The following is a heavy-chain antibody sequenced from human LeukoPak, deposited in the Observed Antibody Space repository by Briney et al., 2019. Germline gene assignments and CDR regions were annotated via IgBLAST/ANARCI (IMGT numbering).Heavy chain of an antibody. Sequence: PSETLSLTCAVYGGSFSGYYWSWIRQPPGKGLEWIGEINHSGSTNYNPSLKSRVTISVDTSKNQFSLKLSSVTAADTAVYYCAREGYSSGWSHFDYWGQGTLVTVSS. CDR2: INHSGST. J-gene: IGHJ4*02. V-gene: IGHV4-34*01. CDR3: AREGYSSGWSHFDY. D-gene: IGHD6-19*01. CDR1: GGSFSGYY.